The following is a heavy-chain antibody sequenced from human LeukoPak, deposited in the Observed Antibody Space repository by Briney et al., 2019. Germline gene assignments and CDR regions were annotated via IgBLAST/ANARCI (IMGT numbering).Heavy chain of an antibody. CDR2: IRYDGNNK. CDR3: AKVTFGGVIAPFDY. Sequence: GGSLRLSCTASGFTFSSYGIHWVRQAPGKGLEWVAFIRYDGNNKYYADSVKGRFTITRDNSNNTLYLQMNSLRAEDTAVYYCAKVTFGGVIAPFDYWGQGTLVTVSS. J-gene: IGHJ4*02. V-gene: IGHV3-30*02. D-gene: IGHD3-16*02. CDR1: GFTFSSYG.